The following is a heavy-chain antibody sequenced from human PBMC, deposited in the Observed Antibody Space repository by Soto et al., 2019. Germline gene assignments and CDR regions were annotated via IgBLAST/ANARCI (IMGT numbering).Heavy chain of an antibody. CDR1: GFTFSSYA. D-gene: IGHD1-26*01. Sequence: QVQLVESGGGVVQPGRSLRLSCAASGFTFSSYAMHWVRQAPGKGLEWVAVISYDGSNKYYADSVKGRFTISRDNSKNTLYLKMNSLRAEDTYWYYCATIVGAENAFDIWGQGTLVTVSS. J-gene: IGHJ3*02. CDR2: ISYDGSNK. CDR3: ATIVGAENAFDI. V-gene: IGHV3-30-3*01.